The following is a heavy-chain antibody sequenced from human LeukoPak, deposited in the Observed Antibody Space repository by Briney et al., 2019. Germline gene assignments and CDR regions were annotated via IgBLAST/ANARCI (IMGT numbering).Heavy chain of an antibody. Sequence: PSETLSLTCTVSGGSISSGDYYWSWIRQPPGKGLEWIGYIYYSGSTYYNPSLKSRVTISVDTSKNQFSLKLSSVTAADTAVYYCARDPDYYGSGSPGYFDCWGQGTLVTVSS. CDR3: ARDPDYYGSGSPGYFDC. J-gene: IGHJ4*02. D-gene: IGHD3-10*01. CDR1: GGSISSGDYY. V-gene: IGHV4-30-4*01. CDR2: IYYSGST.